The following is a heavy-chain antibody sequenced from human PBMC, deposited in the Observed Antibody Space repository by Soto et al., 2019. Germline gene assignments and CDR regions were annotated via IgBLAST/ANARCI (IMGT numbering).Heavy chain of an antibody. CDR3: ARVAGSSRGYFDY. D-gene: IGHD6-6*01. J-gene: IGHJ4*02. CDR2: IYYSGIT. V-gene: IGHV4-30-4*01. CDR1: GGSISSGDYY. Sequence: PSETLSLTCTVSGGSISSGDYYWSWIRQPPGKGLEWIGYIYYSGITSYSPSLKSRVTISADRSNNQFSLRLSSVTAAGTAVYYCARVAGSSRGYFDYWGQGTLVTVSS.